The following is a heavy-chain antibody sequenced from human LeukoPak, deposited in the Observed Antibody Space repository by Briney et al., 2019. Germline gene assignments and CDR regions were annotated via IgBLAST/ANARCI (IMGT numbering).Heavy chain of an antibody. CDR1: GFTFEKAA. CDR2: ISYDGSHI. Sequence: GGSLRLSCGGSGFTFEKAAVHGVRQPPGKGLKWMSVISYDGSHIYYADSVEGRFTISRDNSKNTVYLQMNGLGPTDTAVYYCARVGCSGEHCLCELGAQRTRVTVSS. V-gene: IGHV3-30*04. CDR3: ARVGCSGEHCLCEL. D-gene: IGHD2-15*01. J-gene: IGHJ4*02.